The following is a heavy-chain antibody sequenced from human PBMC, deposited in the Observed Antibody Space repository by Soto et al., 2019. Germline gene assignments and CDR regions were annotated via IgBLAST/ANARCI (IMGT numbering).Heavy chain of an antibody. D-gene: IGHD3-9*01. Sequence: QVQLVESGGGVVQPGRSLRLSWAASGFTFSTYGMHWVRQAPGKGLEWVALIWSDGTNKYYADSVKGRFTISRDNSKKTLYLLMNSLRAEDTALYYCVRVFDTYFFDLWGQGNMVTVSS. V-gene: IGHV3-33*01. J-gene: IGHJ4*02. CDR2: IWSDGTNK. CDR1: GFTFSTYG. CDR3: VRVFDTYFFDL.